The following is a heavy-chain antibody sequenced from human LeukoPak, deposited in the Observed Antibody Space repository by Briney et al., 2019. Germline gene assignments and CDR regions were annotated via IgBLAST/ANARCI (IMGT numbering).Heavy chain of an antibody. D-gene: IGHD2-2*01. CDR2: MNLNSGNT. CDR1: GYTFTSYD. CDR3: ARGYCSSTSCYVFYYGMDV. V-gene: IGHV1-8*01. Sequence: ASVEVSCKASGYTFTSYDINWVRQATGQGLEWMGWMNLNSGNTGYAQKFQGRVTMTRNTSISTAYMELSSLRSEDTAVYYCARGYCSSTSCYVFYYGMDVWGQGTTVTVSS. J-gene: IGHJ6*02.